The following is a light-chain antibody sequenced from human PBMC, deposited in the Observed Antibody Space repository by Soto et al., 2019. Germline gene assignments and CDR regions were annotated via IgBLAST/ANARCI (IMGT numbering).Light chain of an antibody. V-gene: IGKV3-11*01. CDR3: QQRSTCPFT. CDR2: DAS. CDR1: QSVSSY. J-gene: IGKJ3*01. Sequence: EIVLTQSPATLSLSPGERATLSCRASQSVSSYLAWYQQKPGQAPRLRIYDASNRATSIPAGFSGSGSVTDFTLTINSLEPDDFAVYSYQQRSTCPFTCGPGTKVDIK.